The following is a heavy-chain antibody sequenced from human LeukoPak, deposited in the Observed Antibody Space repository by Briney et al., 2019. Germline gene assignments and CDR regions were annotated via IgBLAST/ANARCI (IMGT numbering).Heavy chain of an antibody. CDR1: GFTFSSYG. V-gene: IGHV3-21*01. Sequence: PGESLRLSCAASGFTFSSYGLNWVRQAPGKGLEWVSTISSGGHIYLEDSVKGRFTISRDNAKNSLYLQMNSLRAEDTAVYYCARDQDGGKYYYESSGYSHWGQGILVTVSS. CDR2: ISSGGHI. D-gene: IGHD3-22*01. CDR3: ARDQDGGKYYYESSGYSH. J-gene: IGHJ4*02.